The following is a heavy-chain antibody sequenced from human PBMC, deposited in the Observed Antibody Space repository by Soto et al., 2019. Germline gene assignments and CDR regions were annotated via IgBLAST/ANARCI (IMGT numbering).Heavy chain of an antibody. V-gene: IGHV3-15*07. CDR2: IKSKADGGTT. Sequence: GGSLRLSCAASGFFFTNVWMSWVRQALGKGMEWVGCIKSKADGGTTDYAAPVKGRFTISRDDSRNTLYLQMSSLKTDDTAVYYCTTLSLIHGREAEANFDYWGPGTLVTVSS. J-gene: IGHJ4*02. CDR3: TTLSLIHGREAEANFDY. CDR1: GFFFTNVW. D-gene: IGHD3-16*01.